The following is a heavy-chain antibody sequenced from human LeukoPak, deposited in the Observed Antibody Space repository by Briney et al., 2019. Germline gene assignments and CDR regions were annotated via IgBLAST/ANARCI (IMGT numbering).Heavy chain of an antibody. Sequence: SETLSLTCTVSGGSISSYYWSWIRQPPGKGLEWIGYIYYSGSTNYNPSLKSRVTISVDTSKNQFSLKLNSVTAADTAVYYCARHQRSMIRGVILDYMDVWGKGTTVTVSS. V-gene: IGHV4-59*08. CDR1: GGSISSYY. J-gene: IGHJ6*03. D-gene: IGHD3-10*01. CDR3: ARHQRSMIRGVILDYMDV. CDR2: IYYSGST.